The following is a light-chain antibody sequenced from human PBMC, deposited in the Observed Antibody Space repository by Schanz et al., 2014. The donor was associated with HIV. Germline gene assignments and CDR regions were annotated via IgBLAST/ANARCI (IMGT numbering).Light chain of an antibody. CDR1: SSDVGGYNY. CDR3: SSYAGSNNLV. V-gene: IGLV2-8*01. CDR2: EVN. Sequence: QSALTQPPSASGSPGQSVTISCTGTSSDVGGYNYVSWYQQHPGKALKLMIYEVNKRPSGVPDRFSGSKSGNTASLIVSGLQAEDEADYYCSSYAGSNNLVFGGGTKLTVL. J-gene: IGLJ2*01.